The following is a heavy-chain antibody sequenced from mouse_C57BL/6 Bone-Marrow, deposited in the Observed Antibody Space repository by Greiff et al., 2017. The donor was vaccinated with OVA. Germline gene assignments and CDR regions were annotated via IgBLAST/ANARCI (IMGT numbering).Heavy chain of an antibody. CDR1: GYTFTSYW. Sequence: QVQLKQSGAELVMPGASVKLSCKASGYTFTSYWMHWVKQRPGQGLEWIGEIDPSDSYTNYNQKFKGKSTLTVDKSSSTAYMQLSSLTSEDSAVYYCATYYGSSYVGWYFDVWGTGTTVTVSS. CDR3: ATYYGSSYVGWYFDV. V-gene: IGHV1-69*01. CDR2: IDPSDSYT. D-gene: IGHD1-1*01. J-gene: IGHJ1*03.